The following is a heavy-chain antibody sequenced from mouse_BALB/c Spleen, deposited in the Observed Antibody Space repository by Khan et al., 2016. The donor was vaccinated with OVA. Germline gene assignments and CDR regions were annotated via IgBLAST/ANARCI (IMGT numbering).Heavy chain of an antibody. CDR2: IDPYNGGT. CDR3: ARSSDGYYPLAD. CDR1: GYAFTTFN. D-gene: IGHD2-3*01. J-gene: IGHJ3*01. Sequence: VQLQQSGPELVRPGASVKVSCKASGYAFTTFNIYWVKQSHGKSLEWIGYIDPYNGGTNYNQNFKDKATLTVDKSSRSAYMPLARLTSEDSAVYFCARSSDGYYPLADWGQGTLVTVSA. V-gene: IGHV1S135*01.